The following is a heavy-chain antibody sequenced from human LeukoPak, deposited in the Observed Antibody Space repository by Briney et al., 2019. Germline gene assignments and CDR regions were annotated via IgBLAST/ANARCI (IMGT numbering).Heavy chain of an antibody. CDR1: GYTFTGYY. J-gene: IGHJ6*03. D-gene: IGHD2-2*01. CDR2: INPNSGGT. CDR3: ASATYYCSSTSCYGYYYYYMDV. V-gene: IGHV1-2*06. Sequence: ASVKVFCNASGYTFTGYYMHWVRQAPGQGLEWMGRINPNSGGTNYAQKFQGRVTMTRDTSISTAYMELSRLRSDDTAVYYCASATYYCSSTSCYGYYYYYMDVWGKGTTVTVSS.